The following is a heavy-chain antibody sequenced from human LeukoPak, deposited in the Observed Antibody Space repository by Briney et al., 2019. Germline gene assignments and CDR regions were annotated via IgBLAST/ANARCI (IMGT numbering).Heavy chain of an antibody. CDR2: INPNSGGT. CDR1: GYTFTGYY. CDR3: ARWLAFSSYGPYAFDI. V-gene: IGHV1-2*02. Sequence: ASVKVSCKASGYTFTGYYMHWVRQAPGQGLEWMGWINPNSGGTNYAQKFQGRVTMTRDTSISTAYMELIRLISDDTAVYYCARWLAFSSYGPYAFDIWGQGTMVTVSS. D-gene: IGHD5-18*01. J-gene: IGHJ3*02.